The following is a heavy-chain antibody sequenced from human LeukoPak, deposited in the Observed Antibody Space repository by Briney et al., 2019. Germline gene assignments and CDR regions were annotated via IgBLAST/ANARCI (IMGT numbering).Heavy chain of an antibody. V-gene: IGHV4-30-2*01. Sequence: TLSLTCTVSGGSISSGGYYWSWVRQPPGKGLEWIGYIYHSGSTYYNPSLKSRVTISVDRSKNQFSLKLSSVTAADTAVYYCASLAAAGTAAAFDIWGQGTMVTVSS. CDR2: IYHSGST. CDR1: GGSISSGGYY. J-gene: IGHJ3*02. D-gene: IGHD6-13*01. CDR3: ASLAAAGTAAAFDI.